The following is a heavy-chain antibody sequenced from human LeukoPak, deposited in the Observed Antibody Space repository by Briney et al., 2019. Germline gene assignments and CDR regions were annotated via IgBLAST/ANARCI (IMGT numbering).Heavy chain of an antibody. J-gene: IGHJ4*02. CDR1: GYTFTGYY. CDR3: ATGGRATYYDFWSGSLYYFDY. Sequence: ASVKVSCKASGYTFTGYYLHWVRQAPGQGLEWMGWINPNSGGTNYAQKFQGWVTMTRDTSISTAYMELSRLRSDDTAVYYCATGGRATYYDFWSGSLYYFDYWDQGTLVTVSS. CDR2: INPNSGGT. V-gene: IGHV1-2*04. D-gene: IGHD3-3*01.